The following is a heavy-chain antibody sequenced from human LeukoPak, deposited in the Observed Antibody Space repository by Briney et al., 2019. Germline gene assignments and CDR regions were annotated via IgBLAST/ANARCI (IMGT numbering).Heavy chain of an antibody. CDR2: ISSSSSYI. CDR3: ARYNFWSGSRYGMDV. V-gene: IGHV3-21*01. CDR1: GFTFSSYW. J-gene: IGHJ6*02. D-gene: IGHD3-3*01. Sequence: GGSLRLSCTASGFTFSSYWMSWVRQAPGKGLEWVSSISSSSSYIYYADSVKGRFTISRDNAKNSLYLQMNSLRAEDTAVYYCARYNFWSGSRYGMDVWGQGTTVTVSS.